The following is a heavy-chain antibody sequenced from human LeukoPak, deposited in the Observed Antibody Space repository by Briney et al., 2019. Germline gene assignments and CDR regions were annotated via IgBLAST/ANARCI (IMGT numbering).Heavy chain of an antibody. Sequence: GGSLRPSCAASGFTFSSYAMHWVRQAPGKGLEWVAVISYDGSNKYYADSVKGRFTISRDNSKNTLYLQMNSLRAEDTAVYYCATGEWELLWAFDIWGQGTMVTVSS. CDR1: GFTFSSYA. J-gene: IGHJ3*02. CDR3: ATGEWELLWAFDI. V-gene: IGHV3-30-3*01. D-gene: IGHD1-26*01. CDR2: ISYDGSNK.